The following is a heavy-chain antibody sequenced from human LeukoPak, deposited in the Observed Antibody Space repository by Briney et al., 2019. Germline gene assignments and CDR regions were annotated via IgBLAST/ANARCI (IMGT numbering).Heavy chain of an antibody. Sequence: PSETLSVTCTGSGGSISSYYCSWLRQPPGKGLAWIGYIYYSGSTNYNPSLKSRVTISVDTSKNQFSLKLSSVTAADTAVYYCARTIAVAGPYNWFDPWGQGTLVTVSS. CDR1: GGSISSYY. J-gene: IGHJ5*02. D-gene: IGHD6-19*01. CDR2: IYYSGST. CDR3: ARTIAVAGPYNWFDP. V-gene: IGHV4-59*01.